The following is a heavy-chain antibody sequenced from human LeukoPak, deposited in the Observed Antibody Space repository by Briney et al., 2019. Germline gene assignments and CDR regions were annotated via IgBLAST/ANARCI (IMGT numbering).Heavy chain of an antibody. J-gene: IGHJ4*02. CDR1: GGLISSGSSY. Sequence: SETLSLTCTVSGGLISSGSSYWSWIRQPAGKGLEWIGRIYTSGSIDYNPSLKSRVSFSVDTSKNQFSLKLSSVTAADTVVYYCATDTYMDTFNYWGQGTLVTVSS. V-gene: IGHV4-61*02. CDR2: IYTSGSI. D-gene: IGHD2/OR15-2a*01. CDR3: ATDTYMDTFNY.